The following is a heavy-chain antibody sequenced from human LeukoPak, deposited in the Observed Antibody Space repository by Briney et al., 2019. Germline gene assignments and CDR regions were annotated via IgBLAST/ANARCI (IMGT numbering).Heavy chain of an antibody. V-gene: IGHV3-30*18. Sequence: GGSLRLSCAASGFTFSAYGMHWVRQAPGKGLEWLAVTSYDGGNKYYAASVKGRFTISRDNSNNTLDLQMNSLRVEDTAVYYCAKDSSSGSSYYFHGMDVWGQGTTVTVSS. D-gene: IGHD3-10*01. CDR1: GFTFSAYG. CDR2: TSYDGGNK. CDR3: AKDSSSGSSYYFHGMDV. J-gene: IGHJ6*02.